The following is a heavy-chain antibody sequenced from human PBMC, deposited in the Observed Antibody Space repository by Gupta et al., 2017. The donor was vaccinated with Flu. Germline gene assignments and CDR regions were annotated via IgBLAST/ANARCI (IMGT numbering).Heavy chain of an antibody. J-gene: IGHJ4*02. CDR2: INHSGST. CDR3: ARGLTMVRGVIGYFDY. D-gene: IGHD3-10*01. Sequence: QVQLQQWGAGLLKPSETLSLTCAVYGGSFSVYYWSWIRQPPGKGLEWIGEINHSGSTNYNPSLKSRVTISVDTSKNQFSLKLSSVTAADTAVYYCARGLTMVRGVIGYFDYWGQGTLVTVSS. V-gene: IGHV4-34*01. CDR1: GGSFSVYY.